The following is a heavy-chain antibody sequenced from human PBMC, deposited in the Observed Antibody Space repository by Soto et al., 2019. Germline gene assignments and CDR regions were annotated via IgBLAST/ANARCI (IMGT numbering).Heavy chain of an antibody. D-gene: IGHD3-22*01. CDR3: ARELFYYDRSGYYRAPKYFDP. CDR1: VDSLSRDF. CDR2: VSPSGST. J-gene: IGHJ4*02. V-gene: IGHV4-4*07. Sequence: LSLTCTVAVDSLSRDFWSWIRQPAGKGLEWIGHVSPSGSTKYNPPLQSRVNLSLDMSKNQFFLRLSSVTAADTAVYYCARELFYYDRSGYYRAPKYFDPWGQGTLVTVSS.